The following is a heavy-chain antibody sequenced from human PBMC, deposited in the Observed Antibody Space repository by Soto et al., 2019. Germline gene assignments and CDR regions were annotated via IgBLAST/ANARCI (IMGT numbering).Heavy chain of an antibody. V-gene: IGHV3-23*01. CDR1: GFTFSSYA. Sequence: GGSLRLSCAASGFTFSSYAMSWVRQAPGKGLEWVSAISGSGGSTYYADSVKGRFTISRDNSKNTLYLQMNSLRAEDTAVYYCAKPHLRFSDVNIVATTLSGFDYWGQGTLVTVSS. CDR2: ISGSGGST. J-gene: IGHJ4*02. D-gene: IGHD5-12*01. CDR3: AKPHLRFSDVNIVATTLSGFDY.